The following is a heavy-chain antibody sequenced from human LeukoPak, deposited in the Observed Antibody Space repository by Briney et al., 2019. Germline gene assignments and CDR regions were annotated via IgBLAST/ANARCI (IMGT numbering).Heavy chain of an antibody. J-gene: IGHJ4*02. CDR3: ARETPRRGETRDGYR. Sequence: GGSLRLSCAASGFTFSSYWMSWVRQAPGKGLEWVANIKQDGSEKYYVDSVKGRFTISRDNPKNLLFLQINSLRVEDTAVYYCARETPRRGETRDGYRWGQGTVVTVSS. CDR2: IKQDGSEK. D-gene: IGHD5-24*01. CDR1: GFTFSSYW. V-gene: IGHV3-7*01.